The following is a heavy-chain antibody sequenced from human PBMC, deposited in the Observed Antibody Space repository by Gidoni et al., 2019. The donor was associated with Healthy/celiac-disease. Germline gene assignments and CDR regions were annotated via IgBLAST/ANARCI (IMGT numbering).Heavy chain of an antibody. D-gene: IGHD6-13*01. CDR2: IYWDDDK. V-gene: IGHV2-5*02. CDR3: AHRQAEGYSSSWVYFDY. Sequence: QITLKESGPTLVKPTQTLTLTCTFSGFSLSPSGVGVGWLRQPPGKALEWLALIYWDDDKRYSPSLKSRLTITKDTSKNQVVLTMTNMDPVDTATYYCAHRQAEGYSSSWVYFDYWGQGTLVTVSS. J-gene: IGHJ4*02. CDR1: GFSLSPSGVG.